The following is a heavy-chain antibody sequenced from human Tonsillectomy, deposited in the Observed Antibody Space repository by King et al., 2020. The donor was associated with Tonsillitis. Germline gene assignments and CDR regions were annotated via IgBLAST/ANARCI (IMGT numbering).Heavy chain of an antibody. V-gene: IGHV4-61*02. D-gene: IGHD3-10*01. J-gene: IGHJ6*03. CDR2: IYMGGSI. Sequence: QLQESGPGLVKPSQTLSLTCTVSGGSISSGLYYWSWIRQPAGKGLEWIGRIYMGGSISYNPSLKSRVTISVDTTNNQFSLKLSSVTAADTAVYYCASLPRPPMARYFYYYTDVWGKGTTVTVSS. CDR3: ASLPRPPMARYFYYYTDV. CDR1: GGSISSGLYY.